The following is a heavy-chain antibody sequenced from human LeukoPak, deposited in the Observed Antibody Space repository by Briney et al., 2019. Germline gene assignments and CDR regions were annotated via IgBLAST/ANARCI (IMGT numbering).Heavy chain of an antibody. CDR1: GVSISSGGYS. CDR3: ARAGFTAAAIYFQH. D-gene: IGHD6-13*01. CDR2: IYHSGST. J-gene: IGHJ1*01. V-gene: IGHV4-30-2*01. Sequence: SETLSLTCAVSGVSISSGGYSWSWIRQPPGKGLEWIGYIYHSGSTYYNPSLKSRVTISVDRSKNQFSLKLSSVTAADTAVYYCARAGFTAAAIYFQHWGQGTLVTVSS.